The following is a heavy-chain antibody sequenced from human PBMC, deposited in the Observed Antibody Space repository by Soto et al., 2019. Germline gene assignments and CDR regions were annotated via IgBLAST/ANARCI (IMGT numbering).Heavy chain of an antibody. CDR3: SKNGTSWFAS. Sequence: ASVKVSCKASGYTFTSYGISWVRQAPGQGLEWMGWISVFNGYAHYAQKFQGRVCMTADTLTSTAYMELRGLRSDDTAMYYCSKNGTSWFASWGQGTPVTVSS. V-gene: IGHV1-18*01. CDR2: ISVFNGYA. D-gene: IGHD1-1*01. CDR1: GYTFTSYG. J-gene: IGHJ5*01.